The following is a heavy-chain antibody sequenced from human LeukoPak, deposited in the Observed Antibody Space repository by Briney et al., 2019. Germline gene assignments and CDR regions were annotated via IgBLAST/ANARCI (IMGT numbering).Heavy chain of an antibody. V-gene: IGHV3-48*03. Sequence: GGSLRLSCAASGFTFSSYEMNWVRQVPGKGLEWVSYISSSGSTIYYADSVKGRFTISRDNAKNSLYLQMNSLRAEDTAVYYCARASYSSSWIFDPWGQGTLVTVSS. CDR2: ISSSGSTI. D-gene: IGHD6-13*01. CDR3: ARASYSSSWIFDP. CDR1: GFTFSSYE. J-gene: IGHJ5*02.